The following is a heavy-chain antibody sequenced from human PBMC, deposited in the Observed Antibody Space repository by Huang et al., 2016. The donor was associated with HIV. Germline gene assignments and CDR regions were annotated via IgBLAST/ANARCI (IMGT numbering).Heavy chain of an antibody. J-gene: IGHJ6*03. D-gene: IGHD5-18*01. CDR3: ARGGGIQLWLLGYYYMDV. CDR2: ISVYNGNT. V-gene: IGHV1-18*01. Sequence: QVQLVQSGAEVKKPGASVKVSCKASGYTFSSFGISWVRQAPGQGLEWVGLISVYNGNTKVAQKFQVRITMTTDTSTSTAYMELRSLRSDDTAVYYCARGGGIQLWLLGYYYMDVWGNGTTVTVSS. CDR1: GYTFSSFG.